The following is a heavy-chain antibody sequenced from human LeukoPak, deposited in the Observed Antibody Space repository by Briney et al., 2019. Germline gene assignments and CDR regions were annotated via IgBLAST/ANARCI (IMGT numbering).Heavy chain of an antibody. CDR2: FSGNDGST. Sequence: PGGSLRLSCATSGFTFSNYAINWVRRAPGKGLEWVSAFSGNDGSTYYADSVRGRFTISRDNSKHTLYLQMTSLRAEDTAVYYCAKMTPRSYHMDVWGKGTTVTVSS. V-gene: IGHV3-23*01. J-gene: IGHJ6*03. CDR3: AKMTPRSYHMDV. CDR1: GFTFSNYA.